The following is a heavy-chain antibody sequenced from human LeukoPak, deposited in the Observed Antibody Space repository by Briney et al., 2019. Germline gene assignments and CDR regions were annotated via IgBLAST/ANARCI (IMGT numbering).Heavy chain of an antibody. CDR1: GFTFSSYA. D-gene: IGHD3-3*01. V-gene: IGHV3-64*01. Sequence: GGSLRLSCAASGFTFSSYAMHWVRQAPGKGLEYVSAISSNGGSTYYANSVKGRFTISRDNSKNTLYLQMGSLRAEDTAVYYCATIEAVRFQYWGQGTLVAVSS. CDR2: ISSNGGST. CDR3: ATIEAVRFQY. J-gene: IGHJ4*02.